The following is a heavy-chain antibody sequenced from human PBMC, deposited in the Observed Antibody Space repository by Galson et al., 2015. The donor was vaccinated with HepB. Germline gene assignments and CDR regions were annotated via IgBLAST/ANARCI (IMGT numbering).Heavy chain of an antibody. CDR2: ISYDGSNK. Sequence: SLRLSCAASGFTFSSYAMHWVRQAPGKGLEWVAVISYDGSNKYYADSVKGRFTISRDNSKNTLYLQMNSLRAEDTAVYYCAREFPGVVTTFKWGDYYYYMDVWGKGTTVTVSS. J-gene: IGHJ6*03. D-gene: IGHD2-21*02. CDR1: GFTFSSYA. V-gene: IGHV3-30-3*01. CDR3: AREFPGVVTTFKWGDYYYYMDV.